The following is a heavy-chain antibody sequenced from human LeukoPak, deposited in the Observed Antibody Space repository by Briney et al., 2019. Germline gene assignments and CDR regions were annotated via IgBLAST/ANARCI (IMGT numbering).Heavy chain of an antibody. D-gene: IGHD6-19*01. CDR3: ARDEVAGTFDY. CDR1: GFTFSSYW. J-gene: IGHJ4*02. Sequence: GGSLRLSCVASGFTFSSYWMHWVRQAPGKGPVWVSRINTDGSSTSYAGSVKGRFAISRDNAKNSLYLQMNSLRAEDTAVYYCARDEVAGTFDYWGQGTLVTVSS. V-gene: IGHV3-74*01. CDR2: INTDGSST.